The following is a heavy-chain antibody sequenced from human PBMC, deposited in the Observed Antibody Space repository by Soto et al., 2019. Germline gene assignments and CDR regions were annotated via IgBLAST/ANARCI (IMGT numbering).Heavy chain of an antibody. V-gene: IGHV1-18*01. CDR3: ARMGRWSSSSHALRY. Sequence: ASVKVSCKASGYTFTSYGISWVRQAPGQGLEWMGWISAYNGNTNYAQKLQGRVTMTTDTSTSTAYRELRSLRSDDTAVYYCARMGRWSSSSHALRYWGQGTLVTVSS. J-gene: IGHJ4*02. CDR2: ISAYNGNT. D-gene: IGHD6-6*01. CDR1: GYTFTSYG.